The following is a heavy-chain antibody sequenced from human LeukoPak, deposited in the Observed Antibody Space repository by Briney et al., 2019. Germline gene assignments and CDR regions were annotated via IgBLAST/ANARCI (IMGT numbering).Heavy chain of an antibody. CDR1: GFTFSSYA. V-gene: IGHV3-23*01. Sequence: QSGGSLRLSCAASGFTFSSYAMSWVRQAPGKGLEWVSAISGSGGSTYYADSVKGRFTISRDNSKNSLYLQMTSLRAEDTAVYHCARESASGSNGYYPDYWGQGTLVTVSS. CDR2: ISGSGGST. CDR3: ARESASGSNGYYPDY. J-gene: IGHJ4*02. D-gene: IGHD3-22*01.